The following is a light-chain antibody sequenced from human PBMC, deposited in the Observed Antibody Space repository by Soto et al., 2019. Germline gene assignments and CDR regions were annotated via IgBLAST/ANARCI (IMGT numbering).Light chain of an antibody. V-gene: IGKV3-20*01. Sequence: EIVLTQSPGSLSLSLGDRATLSCRASQTVSNNYLAWYQQKPGQAPRLLIYGTSNRATGIPDRFSGSGSGTDFTLTISRLEPEDFVIYYCQQYGSSPWTFGQGTKVDNK. CDR2: GTS. J-gene: IGKJ1*01. CDR3: QQYGSSPWT. CDR1: QTVSNNY.